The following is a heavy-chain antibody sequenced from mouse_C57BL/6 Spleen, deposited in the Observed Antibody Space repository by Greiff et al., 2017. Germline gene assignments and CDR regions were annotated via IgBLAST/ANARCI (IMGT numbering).Heavy chain of an antibody. Sequence: VQLVESGAELVKPGASVKMSCKASGYTFTSYWITWVKQRPGQGLEWIGDIYPGSGSTNYNEKFKSKATLTVDTSSSTAYMQLSSLTSEDSAVYYCARFYDGYYYFDYWGQGTTLTVSS. V-gene: IGHV1-55*01. CDR2: IYPGSGST. J-gene: IGHJ2*01. CDR3: ARFYDGYYYFDY. D-gene: IGHD2-3*01. CDR1: GYTFTSYW.